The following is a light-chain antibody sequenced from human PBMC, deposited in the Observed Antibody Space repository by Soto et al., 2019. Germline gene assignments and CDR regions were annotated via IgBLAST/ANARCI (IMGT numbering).Light chain of an antibody. CDR2: HAS. V-gene: IGKV3-15*01. CDR3: HQYGTSPLT. Sequence: EIVMTQSPATLSVSPGERATLSCRASQSVSDKLAWYQQKPGQAPRLLIYHASTRATGIPARSSGSGSGTEFTLTISSLQSEDFAVYYCHQYGTSPLTFGGGTKVDIK. J-gene: IGKJ4*01. CDR1: QSVSDK.